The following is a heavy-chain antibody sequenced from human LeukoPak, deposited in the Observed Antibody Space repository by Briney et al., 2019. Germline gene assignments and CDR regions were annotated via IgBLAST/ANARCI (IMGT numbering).Heavy chain of an antibody. CDR2: VVPEDDET. Sequence: ASVKVSCKVSGSTLTEFSIHWGRQAPGKGLEWMGGVVPEDDETIYAQSFQGRVTMTEDTSTDTAYMELSSLRSEDTAMYYCATIAPGDLFDSWGQGTLVTVSS. CDR1: GSTLTEFS. D-gene: IGHD7-27*01. CDR3: ATIAPGDLFDS. V-gene: IGHV1-24*01. J-gene: IGHJ4*02.